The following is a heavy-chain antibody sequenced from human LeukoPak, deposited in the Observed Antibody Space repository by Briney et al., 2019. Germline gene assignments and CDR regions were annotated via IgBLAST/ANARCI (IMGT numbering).Heavy chain of an antibody. Sequence: GASVKVSCKASGGTFSSYAISWVRQAPGQGLEWMGRIIPILGIANYAQKFQGRVTITADKSTSTAYMELSSLRSEDTAVYYCARVGVVVAATSAFDIWGQGTMVTVSS. J-gene: IGHJ3*02. CDR3: ARVGVVVAATSAFDI. V-gene: IGHV1-69*04. CDR2: IIPILGIA. CDR1: GGTFSSYA. D-gene: IGHD2-15*01.